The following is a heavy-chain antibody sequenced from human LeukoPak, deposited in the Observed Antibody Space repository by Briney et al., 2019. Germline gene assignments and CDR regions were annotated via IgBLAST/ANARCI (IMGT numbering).Heavy chain of an antibody. V-gene: IGHV1-69*13. CDR3: ARATGPTSGHVDY. CDR1: GGTFSSYA. CDR2: IIPIFGTA. D-gene: IGHD2-2*01. J-gene: IGHJ4*02. Sequence: SVKVSCKASGGTFSSYAISWVRQAPGQGLEWMEGIIPIFGTANYAQKFQGRVTITADESTSTAYMELSSLRSEDTAVYYCARATGPTSGHVDYWGQGTLVTVSS.